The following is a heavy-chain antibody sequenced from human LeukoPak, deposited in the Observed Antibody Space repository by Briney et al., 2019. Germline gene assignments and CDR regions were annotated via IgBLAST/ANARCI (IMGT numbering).Heavy chain of an antibody. CDR2: ISYDGSNK. CDR1: GFTFSNYG. CDR3: AKDLGNVVPAAPGFDP. Sequence: PGGSLRLSCAASGFTFSNYGMHWVRQAPGKGLEWVAVISYDGSNKYYADSVKGRFTISRDNSKNTLYLQMNSLRAEDTAVYYCAKDLGNVVPAAPGFDPWGQGTLVTVSS. V-gene: IGHV3-30*18. D-gene: IGHD2-2*01. J-gene: IGHJ5*02.